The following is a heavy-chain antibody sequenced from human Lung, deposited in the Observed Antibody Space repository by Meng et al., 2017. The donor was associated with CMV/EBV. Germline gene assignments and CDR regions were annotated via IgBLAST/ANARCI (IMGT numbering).Heavy chain of an antibody. CDR3: ARGPPPPIMVWFGGSFDY. Sequence: SETXSLXCAVYGGSFSGYYWSWIRQPPGKGLEWIGEINHSGSTNYNPSLKSRVTISVDTSKNQFSLKLSSVTAADTAVYYCARGPPPPIMVWFGGSFDYWXQGTXVTVAS. D-gene: IGHD3-10*01. CDR1: GGSFSGYY. J-gene: IGHJ4*02. CDR2: INHSGST. V-gene: IGHV4-34*01.